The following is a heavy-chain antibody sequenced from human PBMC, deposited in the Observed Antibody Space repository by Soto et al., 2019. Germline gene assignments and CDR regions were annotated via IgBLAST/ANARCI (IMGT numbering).Heavy chain of an antibody. J-gene: IGHJ6*02. Sequence: TPSPPRPFLCGSIHFEYFPLAWVRPSPGKGLEWIGYIHYSGSIIYNPSFKSRVTISVDTSKNQFSLQLSSVTAADTAVYFCAREDDGGDRDYYGLDVWGQGTTVTVSS. CDR1: CGSIHFEYFP. V-gene: IGHV4-30-4*08. CDR2: IHYSGSI. CDR3: AREDDGGDRDYYGLDV. D-gene: IGHD2-21*02.